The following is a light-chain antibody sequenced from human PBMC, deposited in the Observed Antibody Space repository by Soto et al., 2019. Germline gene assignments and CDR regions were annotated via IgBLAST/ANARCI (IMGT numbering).Light chain of an antibody. CDR1: RSNIGSNT. J-gene: IGLJ2*01. V-gene: IGLV1-44*01. CDR3: ATWDDSLDGPL. CDR2: SND. Sequence: QPVLTQPPSASGTPGQRVTFSCSGSRSNIGSNTVNWYQHLPGTAPKFLIYSNDQRPSGVPDRFSGSKSGTSASLAISGLQSEDEADYYCATWDDSLDGPLFGGGTKLTVL.